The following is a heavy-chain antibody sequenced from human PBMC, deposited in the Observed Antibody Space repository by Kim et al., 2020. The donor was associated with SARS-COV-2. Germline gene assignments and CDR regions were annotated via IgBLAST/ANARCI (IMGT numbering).Heavy chain of an antibody. D-gene: IGHD3-10*01. CDR3: AKDIGSPMVHRNYYYYGMDV. CDR1: GFTFDDYA. V-gene: IGHV3-43*02. J-gene: IGHJ6*02. Sequence: GGSLRLSCAASGFTFDDYAMHWVRQAPGKGLEWVSLISGDGGSTYYADSVKGRFTISRDNSKNYLYLQMNSLRTEDTALYYCAKDIGSPMVHRNYYYYGMDVWGQGTTVTVSS. CDR2: ISGDGGST.